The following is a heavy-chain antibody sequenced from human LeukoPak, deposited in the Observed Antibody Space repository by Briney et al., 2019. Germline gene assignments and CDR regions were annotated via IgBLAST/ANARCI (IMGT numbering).Heavy chain of an antibody. CDR2: IKSKTDGGTT. V-gene: IGHV3-15*01. CDR1: GFTFSDAW. CDR3: TAPYAGRFDY. J-gene: IGHJ4*02. D-gene: IGHD2-2*01. Sequence: GGSLRLSCAASGFTFSDAWMSWVRQAPGKGLEWVGRIKSKTDGGTTDYAAPVKGRFTISRDDSKNTLYLQMNSLKTEDTTVYYCTAPYAGRFDYWGQGALVTVSS.